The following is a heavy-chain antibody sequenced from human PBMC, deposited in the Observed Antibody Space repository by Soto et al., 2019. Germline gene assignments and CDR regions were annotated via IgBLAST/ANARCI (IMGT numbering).Heavy chain of an antibody. Sequence: ASVKVSCKASGGTFSSYAISWVRQAPGQGLEWMGIINPSGGSTSYAQKFQGRVTMTRDTSTSTVYMELSSLRSEDTAVYYCARDTRNSSSWARYFYYYGMDVWGQGTTVTVSS. D-gene: IGHD6-13*01. CDR1: GGTFSSYA. CDR2: INPSGGST. CDR3: ARDTRNSSSWARYFYYYGMDV. J-gene: IGHJ6*02. V-gene: IGHV1-46*01.